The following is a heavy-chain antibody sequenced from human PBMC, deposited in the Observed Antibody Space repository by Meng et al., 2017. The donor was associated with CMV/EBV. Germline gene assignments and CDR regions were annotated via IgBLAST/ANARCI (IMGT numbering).Heavy chain of an antibody. CDR2: IYPGDSDT. CDR3: ARQGCSSTSCKGHGENWFDP. V-gene: IGHV5-51*01. CDR1: GYSFTSYW. D-gene: IGHD2-2*01. J-gene: IGHJ5*02. Sequence: GESLKISCKGSGYSFTSYWIGWVRQMPGKGLEWIGIIYPGDSDTRYSPSFQGQVTISADKSISTAYLQWSSLKASDTAMYYCARQGCSSTSCKGHGENWFDPWGQGTLVTVSS.